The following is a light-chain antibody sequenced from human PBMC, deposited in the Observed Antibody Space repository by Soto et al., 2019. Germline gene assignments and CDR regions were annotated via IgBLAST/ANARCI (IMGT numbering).Light chain of an antibody. CDR1: ISDVGAYNY. V-gene: IGLV2-14*01. CDR2: EVS. Sequence: QSALTQPASVSGSPGQSITISCTGTISDVGAYNYVSWYQQHPGKAPKLMIYEVSNRPSGLSNRFSGSKSGNTASLIISGLQAEDEADYYWSSYTSSSTRVFGTGTKLTVL. J-gene: IGLJ1*01. CDR3: SSYTSSSTRV.